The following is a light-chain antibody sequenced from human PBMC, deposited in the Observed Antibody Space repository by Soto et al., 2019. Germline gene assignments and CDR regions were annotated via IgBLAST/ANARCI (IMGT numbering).Light chain of an antibody. CDR1: QSVSSN. J-gene: IGKJ4*01. V-gene: IGKV3-15*01. CDR2: GAS. CDR3: LQDSNYPLT. Sequence: EIVMTQSPATLSVSPGERATLSCRASQSVSSNLAWYQQKPGQAPRLLIYGASTRATGIPARFSGSGSGTEFTLTISSLQSEDFATYYCLQDSNYPLTFGGGTKVEVK.